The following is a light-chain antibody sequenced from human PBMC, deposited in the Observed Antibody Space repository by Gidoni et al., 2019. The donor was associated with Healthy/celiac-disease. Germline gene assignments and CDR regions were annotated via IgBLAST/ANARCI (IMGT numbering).Light chain of an antibody. CDR1: QSISSY. CDR2: AAS. CDR3: QQSYSTLGFT. V-gene: IGKV1-39*01. Sequence: DIQMTQSPSSLSASVGDRVTITCRASQSISSYLNWYQQKLGKAPKLLIYAASILQSGVPSRFSGGGSGTDVTLTISSLQPEDFATYYCQQSYSTLGFTFGPGTKVDIK. J-gene: IGKJ3*01.